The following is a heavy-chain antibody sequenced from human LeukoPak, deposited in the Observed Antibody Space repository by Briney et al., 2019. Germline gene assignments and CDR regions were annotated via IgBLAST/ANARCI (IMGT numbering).Heavy chain of an antibody. CDR3: ARDRRVGANPSYYYGMDV. CDR2: IYYSGST. J-gene: IGHJ6*02. V-gene: IGHV4-59*02. CDR1: GGSVNNYD. Sequence: SETLSLACTVSGGSVNNYDWSWIRQPPGKGLEYIGYIYYSGSTNYNPSLKSRVTISVDTSKNQFSLNLKSVTAADTAVYYCARDRRVGANPSYYYGMDVWGQGTTVTVSS. D-gene: IGHD1-26*01.